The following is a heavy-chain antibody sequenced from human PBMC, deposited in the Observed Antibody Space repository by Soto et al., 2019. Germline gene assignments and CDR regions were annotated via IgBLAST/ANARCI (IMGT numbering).Heavy chain of an antibody. V-gene: IGHV3-30*04. J-gene: IGHJ5*02. Sequence: QVQLVESGGGVVQPGRSLTLSCAASGFTLNDYAMHWVRQAPGKGLEWVSLMSFDGRNKDYADAVEGRFTISRDNSKNTLYLQMSSLTPEDTAVYYCAMDSSFYYGQGWFDPWGQGTLVTVS. D-gene: IGHD2-15*01. CDR2: MSFDGRNK. CDR1: GFTLNDYA. CDR3: AMDSSFYYGQGWFDP.